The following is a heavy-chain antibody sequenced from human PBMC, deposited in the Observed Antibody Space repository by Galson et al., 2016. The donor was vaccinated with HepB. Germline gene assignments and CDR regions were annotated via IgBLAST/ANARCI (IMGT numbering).Heavy chain of an antibody. Sequence: SLRLSCAASGFTVTNAWMSWVRQAPGEGLEWVGRIRSKTDGGTTDYGAPVKGRITISRDDSKNTLYLQINNLKTEDTAAYYCTTVGIALPNTDHWGQGTVVTVSS. CDR1: GFTVTNAW. J-gene: IGHJ4*02. CDR3: TTVGIALPNTDH. D-gene: IGHD6-13*01. V-gene: IGHV3-15*01. CDR2: IRSKTDGGTT.